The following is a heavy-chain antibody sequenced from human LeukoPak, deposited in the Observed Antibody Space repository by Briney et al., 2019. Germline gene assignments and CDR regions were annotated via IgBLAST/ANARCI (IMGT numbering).Heavy chain of an antibody. V-gene: IGHV3-9*01. J-gene: IGHJ5*02. CDR2: ISYSSETI. CDR3: ARDLGQYYDTSDNWFDP. D-gene: IGHD3-22*01. CDR1: GFTFDDYV. Sequence: GGSLRLSCAASGFTFDDYVMHWVRQAPGKGLEWVSGISYSSETIGYVDSVKGRFTISRDNVRKSLYLQMNSLRIEDTALYYCARDLGQYYDTSDNWFDPWGQGTLVTVSS.